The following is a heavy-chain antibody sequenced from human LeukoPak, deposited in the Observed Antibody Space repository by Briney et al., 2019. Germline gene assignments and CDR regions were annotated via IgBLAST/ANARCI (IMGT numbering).Heavy chain of an antibody. D-gene: IGHD2-2*01. CDR3: ARLAIVVVPAANFDY. Sequence: SETLSLTCTVSGGSISSSSYYWGWIRQPPGKGLEWIGSIYYSGSTYYNPSLKSRVTTSVDTSKNQFSLKLSSVTAADTAVYYCARLAIVVVPAANFDYWGQGTLVTVSS. J-gene: IGHJ4*02. CDR2: IYYSGST. CDR1: GGSISSSSYY. V-gene: IGHV4-39*01.